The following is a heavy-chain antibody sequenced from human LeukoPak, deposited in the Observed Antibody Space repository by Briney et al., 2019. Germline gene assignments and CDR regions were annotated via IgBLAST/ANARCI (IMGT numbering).Heavy chain of an antibody. CDR3: ANWHYYGSGRGFQH. CDR2: IIPIFGTA. CDR1: GGTFSSYA. D-gene: IGHD3-10*01. J-gene: IGHJ1*01. V-gene: IGHV1-69*13. Sequence: SVKVSCKASGGTFSSYAISWVRQAPGQGLEWMGGIIPIFGTANYAQKFQGRVTITADESTSTAYMELSSLRSEDTAVYYCANWHYYGSGRGFQHWGQGTLVTVSS.